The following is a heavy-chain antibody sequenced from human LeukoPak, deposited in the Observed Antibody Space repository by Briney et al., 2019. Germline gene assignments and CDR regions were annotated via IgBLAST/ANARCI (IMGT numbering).Heavy chain of an antibody. CDR2: ISYDGSNK. V-gene: IGHV3-30*18. CDR3: AKESGSSGWPTFFDY. CDR1: GFTISSYG. D-gene: IGHD6-19*01. Sequence: GGSLRLSCAASGFTISSYGMHWVRQAPGKGLEWVAVISYDGSNKYYADSVKGRFTISRDNSKNTLYLRMNSLRAEDTAVYYCAKESGSSGWPTFFDYWGQGTLVTVSS. J-gene: IGHJ4*02.